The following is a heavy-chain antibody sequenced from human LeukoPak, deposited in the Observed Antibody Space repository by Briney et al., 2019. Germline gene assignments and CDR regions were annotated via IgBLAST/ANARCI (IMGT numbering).Heavy chain of an antibody. J-gene: IGHJ4*02. CDR2: ISGSGGST. CDR3: AKDQDYDSSGYYDY. CDR1: GFTFSSYS. V-gene: IGHV3-23*01. Sequence: GGSLRLSCAASGFTFSSYSMNWVRQAPGKGLEWVSAISGSGGSTYYADSVKGRFTISRDNSKNTLYLQMNSLRAEDTAVYYCAKDQDYDSSGYYDYWGQGTLVTVSS. D-gene: IGHD3-22*01.